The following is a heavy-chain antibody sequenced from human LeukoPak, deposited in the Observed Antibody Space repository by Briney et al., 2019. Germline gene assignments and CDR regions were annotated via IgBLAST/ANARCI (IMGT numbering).Heavy chain of an antibody. CDR3: ARHFTSMDSFDH. J-gene: IGHJ4*02. CDR2: ISSSSSTI. Sequence: PGGSLRLSCAASGFTFSSFAMNWVRQSPGKGLEWVSYISSSSSTIYYADSVKGRFTISRDNAKNSLYLQMNSLRDEDTALYYCARHFTSMDSFDHWGQGTLVTVSS. V-gene: IGHV3-48*02. CDR1: GFTFSSFA. D-gene: IGHD5-18*01.